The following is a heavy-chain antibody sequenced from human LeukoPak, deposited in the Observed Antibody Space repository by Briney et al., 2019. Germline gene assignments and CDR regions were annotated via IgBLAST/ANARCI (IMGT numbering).Heavy chain of an antibody. CDR3: AKDLYYYDSSGYGSGSDY. CDR2: ISYDGSNK. J-gene: IGHJ4*02. V-gene: IGHV3-30*18. D-gene: IGHD3-22*01. CDR1: GFTFSSYG. Sequence: GGSLRLSCAASGFTFSSYGMHWVRQAPGKGLEWVAVISYDGSNKYYADSVKGRFTISRDNSKNTLYLQMNSLRAEDTAVYYCAKDLYYYDSSGYGSGSDYWGQGTLVTVSS.